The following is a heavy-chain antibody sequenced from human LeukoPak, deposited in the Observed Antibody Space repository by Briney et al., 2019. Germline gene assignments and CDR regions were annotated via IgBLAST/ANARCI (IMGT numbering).Heavy chain of an antibody. D-gene: IGHD6-13*01. V-gene: IGHV3-23*01. CDR1: GFSFSSYA. CDR2: ISGSGGST. Sequence: GGSLRLSCAASGFSFSSYAMSWVRQAPGKGLEWVSSISGSGGSTYYADSVKGRFTVSRDNSKNTLYLQMNSLRAEDTAIYYCAKDEPGFWQQLVPSWFDPGGKGTLATVSS. J-gene: IGHJ5*02. CDR3: AKDEPGFWQQLVPSWFDP.